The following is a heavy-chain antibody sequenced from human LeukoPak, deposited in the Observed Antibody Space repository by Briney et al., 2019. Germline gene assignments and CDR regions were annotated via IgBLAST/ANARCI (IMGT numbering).Heavy chain of an antibody. CDR3: AGSYSYGYEYWFDP. D-gene: IGHD5-18*01. CDR2: INGGKGNI. J-gene: IGHJ5*02. Sequence: GASVKVSCKAPGYIFTSYAMHWVRQAPGQRLEWMGWINGGKGNIKYSQKFQGRVTISKDTSARTAYMELSSLRSEDTAVYYCAGSYSYGYEYWFDPWGQGTLVTVSS. V-gene: IGHV1-3*01. CDR1: GYIFTSYA.